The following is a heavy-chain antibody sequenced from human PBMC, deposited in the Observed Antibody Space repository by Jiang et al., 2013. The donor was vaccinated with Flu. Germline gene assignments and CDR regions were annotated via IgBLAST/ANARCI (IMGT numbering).Heavy chain of an antibody. D-gene: IGHD1-26*01. Sequence: WIRQAPGKGLEWVSYISSSGSTIYYADSVKGRFTISRDNAKNSLYLQMNSLRAEDTAVYYCHYGSYLFDYYGYGRLGPRDHGHRLL. V-gene: IGHV3-11*01. J-gene: IGHJ6*02. CDR3: HYGSYLFDYYGYGR. CDR2: ISSSGSTI.